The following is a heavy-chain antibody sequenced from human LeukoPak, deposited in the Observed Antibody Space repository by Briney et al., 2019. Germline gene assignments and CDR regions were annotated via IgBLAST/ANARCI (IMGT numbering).Heavy chain of an antibody. J-gene: IGHJ5*02. CDR2: IYYSGST. CDR3: ARDRAIAWFDP. V-gene: IGHV4-59*01. CDR1: GGSISNYY. Sequence: SETLSLTCTVSGGSISNYYWSWIRQPPGKGLEWIGYIYYSGSTNYNPSLKSRVTISVDTSKNQFSLKLSSVTAADTAVYYCARDRAIAWFDPWGQGTLVTVSS. D-gene: IGHD3-10*01.